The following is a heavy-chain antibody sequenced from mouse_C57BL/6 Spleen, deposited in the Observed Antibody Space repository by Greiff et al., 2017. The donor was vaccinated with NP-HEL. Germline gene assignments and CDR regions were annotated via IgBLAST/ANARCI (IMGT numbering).Heavy chain of an antibody. CDR3: ARHPVVATKAMDY. D-gene: IGHD1-1*01. V-gene: IGHV5-9*01. Sequence: EVQVVESGGGLVKPGGSLKLSCAASGFTFSSYTMSWVRQTPEKRLEWVATISGGGGNTYYPDSVKGRFTISRDNAKNTLYLQMSSLRSEDTALYYCARHPVVATKAMDYWGEGTSVTVSS. CDR2: ISGGGGNT. J-gene: IGHJ4*01. CDR1: GFTFSSYT.